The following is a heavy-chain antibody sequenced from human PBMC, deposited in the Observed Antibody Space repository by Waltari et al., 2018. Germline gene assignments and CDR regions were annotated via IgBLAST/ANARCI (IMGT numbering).Heavy chain of an antibody. J-gene: IGHJ3*02. V-gene: IGHV1-69*01. CDR2: IIPIFGTA. CDR1: GGTFSSYD. Sequence: QVQLVQSGAEVKKPGSSVKVSCKASGGTFSSYDISWVRQATGQGLEWMGGIIPIFGTANYAQKFQGRVTITADESTSTAYMELSSLRSEDTAVYYCARDPKDEGYSSSWSAFDIWGQGTMVTVSS. CDR3: ARDPKDEGYSSSWSAFDI. D-gene: IGHD6-13*01.